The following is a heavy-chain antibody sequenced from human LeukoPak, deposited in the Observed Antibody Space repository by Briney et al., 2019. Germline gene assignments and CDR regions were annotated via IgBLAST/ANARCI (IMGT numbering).Heavy chain of an antibody. V-gene: IGHV3-15*01. J-gene: IGHJ4*02. D-gene: IGHD3-3*01. Sequence: GGSLRLSCGASGFIFRNAWMTWVRQAPGKGLEWVGRIKSNPDGGTADYGAAVKGRFTISRDDSRNMLYLQLRNLRAEDTAVYYCTTLSYDVHYWGRGTLVTVSS. CDR1: GFIFRNAW. CDR2: IKSNPDGGTA. CDR3: TTLSYDVHY.